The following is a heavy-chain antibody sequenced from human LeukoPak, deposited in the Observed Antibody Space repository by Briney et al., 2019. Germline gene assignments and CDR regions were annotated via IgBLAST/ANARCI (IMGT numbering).Heavy chain of an antibody. Sequence: ASVKVSCKASGYTFNNYGISWVRQAPGQGLEGMGWVSAYNGNTNFAQKVQGRVTMTTDRSTSTAYMELSRLRSEDTAVYYCARGCGGDCPTAEYFQHWGQGTLVAVSS. CDR2: VSAYNGNT. D-gene: IGHD2-21*02. CDR3: ARGCGGDCPTAEYFQH. J-gene: IGHJ1*01. V-gene: IGHV1-18*01. CDR1: GYTFNNYG.